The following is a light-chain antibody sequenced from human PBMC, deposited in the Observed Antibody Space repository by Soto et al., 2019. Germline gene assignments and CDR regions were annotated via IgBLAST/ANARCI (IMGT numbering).Light chain of an antibody. CDR2: EVS. CDR3: SSYTSSSTYV. CDR1: SSDVGTHGY. V-gene: IGLV2-14*01. Sequence: QSALTQPPSASGSPGQSVTISCTGTSSDVGTHGYVSWYQQHAGKAPKLMISEVSNRPSGVSNRFSGSKSGNTASLTISGLQAEDEADYYCSSYTSSSTYVFGTGTKVTVL. J-gene: IGLJ1*01.